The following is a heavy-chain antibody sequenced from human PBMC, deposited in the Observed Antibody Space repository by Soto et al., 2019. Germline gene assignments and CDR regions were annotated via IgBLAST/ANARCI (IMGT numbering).Heavy chain of an antibody. V-gene: IGHV3-33*01. J-gene: IGHJ4*02. CDR2: IWYDGSNK. CDR3: ARGPPYSSGWYEDY. CDR1: GFTFSTYA. Sequence: QVQLVESGGGVVQPGRSLTLSCAASGFTFSTYAMHWVRQAPGKGPEWVAVIWYDGSNKYYADSVKGRFTVSRDNSKNALYLQMNSLRAEDTAVYYCARGPPYSSGWYEDYWGQGTLVTVSS. D-gene: IGHD6-19*01.